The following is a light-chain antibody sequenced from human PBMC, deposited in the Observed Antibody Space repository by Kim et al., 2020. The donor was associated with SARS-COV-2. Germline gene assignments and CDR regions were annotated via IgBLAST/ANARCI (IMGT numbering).Light chain of an antibody. CDR1: QTVTSD. V-gene: IGKV3-15*01. CDR3: QQYYNWPQT. J-gene: IGKJ1*01. CDR2: GAS. Sequence: EVVLTQSPATLSVSPGQRATLSCRASQTVTSDLAWYQQKPGQAPSLLIYGASTRTTGIPARFSGSGSGTQFTLTISSLQSEDVAVYYCQQYYNWPQTFGQGTKVDIK.